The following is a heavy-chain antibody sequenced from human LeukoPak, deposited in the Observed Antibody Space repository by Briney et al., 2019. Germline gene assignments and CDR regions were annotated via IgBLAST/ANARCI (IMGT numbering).Heavy chain of an antibody. V-gene: IGHV4-38-2*02. CDR3: ARVTYYYDSSGLNWFDP. CDR2: IYHSGST. J-gene: IGHJ5*02. CDR1: GYSISSGYY. Sequence: PETLSLTRTVSGYSISSGYYWGWIRQPPGKGLEWIGSIYHSGSTYYNPSLKSRVTISVDTPKNQFSLKLSSVTAADTAVYYCARVTYYYDSSGLNWFDPWGQGTLVTVSS. D-gene: IGHD3-22*01.